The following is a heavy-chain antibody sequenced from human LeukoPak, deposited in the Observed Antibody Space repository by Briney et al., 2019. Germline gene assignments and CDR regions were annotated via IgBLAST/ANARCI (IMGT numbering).Heavy chain of an antibody. CDR1: GDSISTTTYY. Sequence: KPSETLSLTCTVSGDSISTTTYYWGWIRQPPGKGLEWIGSIYYSGSTYYNPSLKSRVTISVDTSKNQFSLKLSSVTAADTAVYYCARDRLLWFGELLWGQGILVTVSS. V-gene: IGHV4-39*07. J-gene: IGHJ4*02. D-gene: IGHD3-10*01. CDR3: ARDRLLWFGELL. CDR2: IYYSGST.